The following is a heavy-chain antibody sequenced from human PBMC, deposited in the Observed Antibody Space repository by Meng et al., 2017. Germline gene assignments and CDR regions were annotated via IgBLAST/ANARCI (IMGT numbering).Heavy chain of an antibody. Sequence: GESLKISCAASGFTFSSYGMHWVRQAPGKGLEWVAVIWYDGSNKYYVDSVKGRFTISRDNAKNSLYLQMNSLRAEDTAVYYCARSNGDYFDYWGQGTLVTVSS. V-gene: IGHV3-33*01. CDR2: IWYDGSNK. CDR1: GFTFSSYG. D-gene: IGHD4-11*01. CDR3: ARSNGDYFDY. J-gene: IGHJ4*02.